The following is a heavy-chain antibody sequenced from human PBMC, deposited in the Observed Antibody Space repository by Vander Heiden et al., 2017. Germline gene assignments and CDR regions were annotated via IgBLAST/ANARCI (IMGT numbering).Heavy chain of an antibody. CDR1: GFTFSSYT. D-gene: IGHD2-2*02. Sequence: EVQLVESGGGLVQPGGSLRLSCAASGFTFSSYTMIWVRQAPGKGLEWVSYISSGSSTIYYADSVKGRFTISRDNAKNSLYLQMNSLRAEDTAVYYCAREVYCTRTSCYTIPYYF. CDR2: ISSGSSTI. J-gene: IGHJ4*01. V-gene: IGHV3-48*01. CDR3: AREVYCTRTSCYTIPYYF.